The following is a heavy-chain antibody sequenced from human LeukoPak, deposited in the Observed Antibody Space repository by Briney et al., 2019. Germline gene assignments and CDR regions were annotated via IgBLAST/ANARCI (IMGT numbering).Heavy chain of an antibody. D-gene: IGHD2-21*02. CDR2: VYYTGST. CDR1: GGSISSRTYY. J-gene: IGHJ5*02. Sequence: SETLSLTCTVSGGSISSRTYYWGWIRQPPGKGLEWIGSVYYTGSTNYNPSLKSRVTVSVDTSKNQFSLNLSSVTAADTAVYYCARHGTHIIVVTAIQGWFDPWGQGTLVTVSS. V-gene: IGHV4-39*01. CDR3: ARHGTHIIVVTAIQGWFDP.